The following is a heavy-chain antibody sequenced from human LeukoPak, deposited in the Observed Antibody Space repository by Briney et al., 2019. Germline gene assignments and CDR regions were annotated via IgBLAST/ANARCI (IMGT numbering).Heavy chain of an antibody. CDR2: IRYDGSNK. J-gene: IGHJ6*03. CDR1: GFTFSSYG. D-gene: IGHD2-15*01. Sequence: GGSLRLSCAASGFTFSSYGMHWVRQAPGKGLEWVAFIRYDGSNKYYADSVKGRFTISRDNSKNTLYLQMNSLRAEDTAVYYCAKDRVGAARYYYYMDAWGKGTTVTISS. V-gene: IGHV3-30*02. CDR3: AKDRVGAARYYYYMDA.